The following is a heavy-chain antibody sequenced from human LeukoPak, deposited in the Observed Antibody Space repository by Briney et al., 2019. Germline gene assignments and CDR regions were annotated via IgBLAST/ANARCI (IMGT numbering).Heavy chain of an antibody. CDR2: IRPNGDRT. D-gene: IGHD2-21*01. Sequence: PGGSLRLSCAASGIIFGSHGMAWVRQAPGKGLEWVSSIRPNGDRTFYADFVKGRFTISRDNSKNTVSLHMNSLRAEDSAIYRCARAYDKAYDYWGQRTLVTVSS. CDR1: GIIFGSHG. J-gene: IGHJ4*02. V-gene: IGHV3-23*01. CDR3: ARAYDKAYDY.